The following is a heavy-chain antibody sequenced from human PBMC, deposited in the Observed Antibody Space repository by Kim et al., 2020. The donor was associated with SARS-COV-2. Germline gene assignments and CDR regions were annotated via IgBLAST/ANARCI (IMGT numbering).Heavy chain of an antibody. D-gene: IGHD6-19*01. J-gene: IGHJ3*02. CDR1: GGSISSGDYY. V-gene: IGHV4-30-4*01. Sequence: SETLSLTCTVSGGSISSGDYYLSWIRQPPGKGLEWIGYIYYSGSTYYNPSLKSRVTISVDTSKNQFSLKLSSVTAADTAVYYCARGEGSGWYRHAFDIWGQGTMVTVSS. CDR3: ARGEGSGWYRHAFDI. CDR2: IYYSGST.